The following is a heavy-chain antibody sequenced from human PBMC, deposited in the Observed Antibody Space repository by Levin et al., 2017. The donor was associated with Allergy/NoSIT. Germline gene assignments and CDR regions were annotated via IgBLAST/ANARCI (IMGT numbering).Heavy chain of an antibody. Sequence: PGGSLRLSCAPSGFTFSKHAMHWARQAPGKGLEWVSALAGDGSTFYASSVRGRFTISTDISKNTLYLQMNSLRAEDTAIYYCANLYGDYEAYWGQGTLVTVSS. CDR1: GFTFSKHA. D-gene: IGHD4-17*01. J-gene: IGHJ4*02. CDR2: LAGDGST. CDR3: ANLYGDYEAY. V-gene: IGHV3-23*01.